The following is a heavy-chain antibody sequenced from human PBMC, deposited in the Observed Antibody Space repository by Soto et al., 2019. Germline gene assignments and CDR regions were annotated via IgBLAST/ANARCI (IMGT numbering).Heavy chain of an antibody. CDR3: AKILSVTTNYWHGMDV. D-gene: IGHD4-17*01. Sequence: GGSLRLSCAASGFTFSTYHMVWFRQAPGKGLESVASISGSDNRVFYADSVKGRFTVSRDNSKNTLYLQMNSLRVEDSAVYYCAKILSVTTNYWHGMDVWGQGTTVTVSS. J-gene: IGHJ6*02. V-gene: IGHV3-23*01. CDR1: GFTFSTYH. CDR2: ISGSDNRV.